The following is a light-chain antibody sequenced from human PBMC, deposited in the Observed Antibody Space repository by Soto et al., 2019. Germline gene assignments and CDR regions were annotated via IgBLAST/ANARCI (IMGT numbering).Light chain of an antibody. Sequence: EILLTQSPGTLSLSPGERATLSCRASQSVSSNQLTWYQQKPGQAPRLLIYGTFNRPIGIPDRFSGSGSGTDFTLTISRLEPEDFAVYYCQQYSSSPYTFGQGTKLDIK. CDR2: GTF. J-gene: IGKJ2*01. CDR1: QSVSSNQ. V-gene: IGKV3-20*01. CDR3: QQYSSSPYT.